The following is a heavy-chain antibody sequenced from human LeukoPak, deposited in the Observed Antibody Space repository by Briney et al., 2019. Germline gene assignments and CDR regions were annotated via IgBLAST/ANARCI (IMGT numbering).Heavy chain of an antibody. CDR2: IYYSGST. Sequence: SETLSPTCTVSDGSISSGDYYWSWIRQPPGKGLEWIGYIYYSGSTYYNPSLKSRVTISVDTSKNQFSLKLSSVTAADTAVYYCASSSSELSYDYWGQGTLVTVSS. D-gene: IGHD3-16*02. J-gene: IGHJ4*02. CDR1: DGSISSGDYY. CDR3: ASSSSELSYDY. V-gene: IGHV4-30-4*01.